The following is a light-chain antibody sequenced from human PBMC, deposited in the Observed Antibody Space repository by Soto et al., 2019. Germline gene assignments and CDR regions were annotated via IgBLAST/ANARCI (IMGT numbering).Light chain of an antibody. V-gene: IGLV2-14*01. CDR1: SSDVGGYNY. J-gene: IGLJ1*01. CDR2: EVS. Sequence: QSALTQPASVSGSPGQSTTISCTGTSSDVGGYNYVSWYQQHPGKAPKLMIYEVSNRPSGVSNRFSGSKSGNTASLTISGRQAEDEADYYCSSYTSSSIDYVFGTGTKLTVL. CDR3: SSYTSSSIDYV.